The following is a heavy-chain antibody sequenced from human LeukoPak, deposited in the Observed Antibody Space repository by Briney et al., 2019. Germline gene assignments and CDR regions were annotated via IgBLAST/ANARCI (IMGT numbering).Heavy chain of an antibody. V-gene: IGHV3-21*01. CDR1: GFTFSSYS. CDR3: PREGGVVVVPAAIDY. Sequence: GGSLRLSCAASGFTFSSYSMNWVRQAPGKGLEWVSSISSSSSYIYYADSVKGRFTISRDNAKNSLYLQMNSLRAEDTAVYYCPREGGVVVVPAAIDYWGQGTLVTVSS. CDR2: ISSSSSYI. J-gene: IGHJ4*02. D-gene: IGHD2-2*01.